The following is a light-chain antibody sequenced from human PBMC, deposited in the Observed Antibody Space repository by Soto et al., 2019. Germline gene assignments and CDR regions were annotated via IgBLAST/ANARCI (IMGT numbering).Light chain of an antibody. V-gene: IGKV2-28*01. J-gene: IGKJ2*01. CDR2: LGS. Sequence: DIVVTQSPLSLPVTPGEPASISCRSGQSLLHSNGRTFLAWYLQKPGQSPQILIYLGSNRASGVTDRFSGSVSGRDFTLHISRVEAEDVVVYYCMQALQAPYTFGQGTKLEI. CDR3: MQALQAPYT. CDR1: QSLLHSNGRTF.